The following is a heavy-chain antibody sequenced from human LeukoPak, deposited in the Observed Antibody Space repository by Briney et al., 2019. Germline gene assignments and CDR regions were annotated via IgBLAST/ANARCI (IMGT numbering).Heavy chain of an antibody. J-gene: IGHJ3*02. CDR2: ISYDGSNK. CDR3: ARDSQAIVAFDI. Sequence: AGGSLRLSCAASGFTFSSYAMHWVRQAPGKGLVWVAVISYDGSNKYYADSVKGRFTISGDNSKNTLYLQMNSLRAEDTAVYYCARDSQAIVAFDIWGQGTMVTVSS. D-gene: IGHD3-22*01. V-gene: IGHV3-30*01. CDR1: GFTFSSYA.